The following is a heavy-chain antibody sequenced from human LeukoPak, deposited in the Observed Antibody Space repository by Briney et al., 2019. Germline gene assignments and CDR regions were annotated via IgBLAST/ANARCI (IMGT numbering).Heavy chain of an antibody. CDR2: ISYDGSNK. CDR1: GFTFGSYA. Sequence: GRSLRLSCAASGFTFGSYAMHWVRQAPGKGLEWVAVISYDGSNKYYADSVKGRFTISRDNSKNTLYLQMNSLRAEDTAVYYCARGVTTGEVDPWGQGTLVTVSS. J-gene: IGHJ5*02. V-gene: IGHV3-30-3*01. D-gene: IGHD4-17*01. CDR3: ARGVTTGEVDP.